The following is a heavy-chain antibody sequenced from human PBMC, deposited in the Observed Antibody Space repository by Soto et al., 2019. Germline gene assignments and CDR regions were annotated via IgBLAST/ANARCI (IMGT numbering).Heavy chain of an antibody. D-gene: IGHD2-2*01. J-gene: IGHJ5*02. CDR2: ISLYSDGT. CDR3: ARVVPGAEAWFGP. CDR1: GYPFSNYG. V-gene: IGHV1-18*01. Sequence: QVQLVPSGGEVKRPGASVKVSCKTSGYPFSNYGITWVRQAPGQPLEWLGWISLYSDGTNYAQKFQGRVSMTTDTSTTTAYMELRSLRSDDTAVYYCARVVPGAEAWFGPWGQGPLVTVSS.